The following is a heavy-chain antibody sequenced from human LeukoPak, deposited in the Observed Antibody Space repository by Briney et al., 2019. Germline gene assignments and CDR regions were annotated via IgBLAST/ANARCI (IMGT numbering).Heavy chain of an antibody. D-gene: IGHD1-26*01. V-gene: IGHV4-4*02. J-gene: IGHJ4*02. Sequence: SETLSLTCAVSGGSIPSYNWWRWVRQPPGKGLEWIGEINHRGSTKYNPSLMSRVAMSVDKSKNDFSLNLNSVTGADTAVYFCAREPGRRSDHPYYDDWGQGSLVTVSS. CDR2: INHRGST. CDR1: GGSIPSYNW. CDR3: AREPGRRSDHPYYDD.